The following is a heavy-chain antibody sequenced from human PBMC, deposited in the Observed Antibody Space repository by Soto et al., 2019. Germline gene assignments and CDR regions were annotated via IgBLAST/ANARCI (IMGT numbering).Heavy chain of an antibody. CDR2: IYYSGST. D-gene: IGHD2-2*01. CDR3: ARALIVVVPAGVGDYYGMDV. V-gene: IGHV4-31*02. Sequence: SETLSLTXTVSGGSISSGDYYWSWIRQHPGKGLEWIGYIYYSGSTYYNPSLKSRVTISVDTSKNQFSLKLSSVTAADTAVYYCARALIVVVPAGVGDYYGMDVWGQGTTVTVSS. CDR1: GGSISSGDYY. J-gene: IGHJ6*02.